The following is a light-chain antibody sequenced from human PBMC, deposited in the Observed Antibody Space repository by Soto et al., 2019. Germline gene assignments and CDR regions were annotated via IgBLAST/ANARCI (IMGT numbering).Light chain of an antibody. J-gene: IGLJ3*02. CDR1: SSDVGSYNF. CDR3: CSFVGSSTWV. CDR2: EGT. Sequence: QSALTQPASVSGSPGQSITISCTGTSSDVGSYNFVSWYQQHPGKAPKLMIYEGTKRPSGVSNRFCGSNSGNSASLTTSERQAEDEADYYCCSFVGSSTWVFGGGTKLTVL. V-gene: IGLV2-23*01.